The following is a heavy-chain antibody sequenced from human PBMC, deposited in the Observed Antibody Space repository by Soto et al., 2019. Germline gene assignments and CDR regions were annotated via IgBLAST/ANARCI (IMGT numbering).Heavy chain of an antibody. CDR1: GFTFSDYY. D-gene: IGHD1-1*01. Sequence: QVQLLESGGALVKPGGSLTLSCAASGFTFSDYYMTWIRQSPGKGLEWLSYISDTSNTIYYADSVKGRFTISRDNAKNSLDLQMSSLRDEDTAVYYCARDKGTAEITALSFDYWGQGTLVTVSS. CDR3: ARDKGTAEITALSFDY. CDR2: ISDTSNTI. V-gene: IGHV3-11*01. J-gene: IGHJ4*02.